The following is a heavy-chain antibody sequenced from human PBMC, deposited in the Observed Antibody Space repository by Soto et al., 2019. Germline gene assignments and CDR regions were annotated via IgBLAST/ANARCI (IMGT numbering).Heavy chain of an antibody. V-gene: IGHV3-23*01. CDR3: AISSDVLRYFDWLLSDRYMDV. CDR1: GFTFSSYA. D-gene: IGHD3-9*01. Sequence: SLRLSCAASGFTFSSYAMSWVRQAPGKGLEWVSAISGSGGSTYYADSVKGRFTISRDNSKNTLYLQMNSLRAEDTAVYYCAISSDVLRYFDWLLSDRYMDVWGKGTTVTVSS. J-gene: IGHJ6*03. CDR2: ISGSGGST.